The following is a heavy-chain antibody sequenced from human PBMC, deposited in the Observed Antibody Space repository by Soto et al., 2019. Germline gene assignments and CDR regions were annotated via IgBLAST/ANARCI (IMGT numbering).Heavy chain of an antibody. V-gene: IGHV4-30-2*01. CDR1: GGSISSGGYS. J-gene: IGHJ5*02. CDR2: IYQSGST. D-gene: IGHD3-3*01. Sequence: SETLSLTCAVSGGSISSGGYSWNWIRQPPGKGLEWIGYIYQSGSTYYNPSLKSRVTISVDRSKNQFSLRLTSVTASDTAMYYCARRTYDLERQNWFDPWGQGTLVTVSS. CDR3: ARRTYDLERQNWFDP.